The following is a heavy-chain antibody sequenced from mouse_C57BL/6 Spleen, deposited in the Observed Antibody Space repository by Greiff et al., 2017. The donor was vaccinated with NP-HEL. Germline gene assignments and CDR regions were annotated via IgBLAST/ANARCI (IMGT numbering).Heavy chain of an antibody. CDR1: GYTFTSYW. D-gene: IGHD1-1*01. Sequence: QVQLQQPGAELVKPGASVKMSCKASGYTFTSYWITWVKQRPGQGLEWIGDIYPGSGSTNYNEKFKSKATLTVDTSSSTAYMQLSSLTSEDSAVYYCAREGTTVVPYYFDYWGQGTTLTVSS. J-gene: IGHJ2*01. CDR2: IYPGSGST. V-gene: IGHV1-55*01. CDR3: AREGTTVVPYYFDY.